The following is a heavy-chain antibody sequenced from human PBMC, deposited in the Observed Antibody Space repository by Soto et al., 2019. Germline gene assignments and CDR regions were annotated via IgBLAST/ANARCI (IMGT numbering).Heavy chain of an antibody. CDR3: ARGRDYGDFYFDY. CDR1: GYTFTNFG. V-gene: IGHV1-18*01. Sequence: QVQLVQSGAEVKKPGASVKVSCKASGYTFTNFGINWVRQAPGLGLEWVGWISPYNGNTLTVEKLQGRVTMTTDTSTSTAYMELRSLRSDDTAVYYCARGRDYGDFYFDYWGQGTLVTVSS. CDR2: ISPYNGNT. D-gene: IGHD4-17*01. J-gene: IGHJ4*02.